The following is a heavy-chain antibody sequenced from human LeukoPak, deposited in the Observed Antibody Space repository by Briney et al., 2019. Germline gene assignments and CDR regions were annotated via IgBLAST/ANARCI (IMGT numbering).Heavy chain of an antibody. CDR3: ARGFGSGSYPLYYYYYMDV. CDR1: GGSISSYY. D-gene: IGHD3-10*01. V-gene: IGHV4-59*12. CDR2: IYYSGST. J-gene: IGHJ6*03. Sequence: SETLSLTCTVSGGSISSYYWSWIRQPPGKGLEWIGYIYYSGSTNYNPSLKSRVTISVDTSKNQFSLKLSSVTAADTAVYYCARGFGSGSYPLYYYYYMDVWGKGTTVTVSS.